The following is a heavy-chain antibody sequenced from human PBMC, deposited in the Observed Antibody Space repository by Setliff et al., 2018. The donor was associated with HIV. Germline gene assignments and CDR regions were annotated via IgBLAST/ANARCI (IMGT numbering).Heavy chain of an antibody. V-gene: IGHV4-34*01. Sequence: KTSETLSLTCAVYGGSFSGYYWSWIRQSPGKGLEWIGEVSYSGNTNYNPSLKSRLNISVDKSKNQFSLKVSSVTAADTAVYYCARGDYYDSSGYEGLDSWGQGTLVTVSS. CDR2: VSYSGNT. CDR3: ARGDYYDSSGYEGLDS. D-gene: IGHD3-22*01. CDR1: GGSFSGYY. J-gene: IGHJ4*02.